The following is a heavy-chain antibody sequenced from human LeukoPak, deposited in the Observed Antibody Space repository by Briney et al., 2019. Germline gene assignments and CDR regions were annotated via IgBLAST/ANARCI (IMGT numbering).Heavy chain of an antibody. J-gene: IGHJ5*02. CDR3: ARAYSGSYRFDP. CDR1: GYTFTSYD. CDR2: MNPNSGNT. V-gene: IGHV1-8*03. D-gene: IGHD1-26*01. Sequence: ASVKVSCKASGYTFTSYDINWVRQATGQGLEWMGWMNPNSGNTGYAQKFQGRVTITRNTSISTAYMELSSLRSGDTAVYYCARAYSGSYRFDPWGQGTLVTVSS.